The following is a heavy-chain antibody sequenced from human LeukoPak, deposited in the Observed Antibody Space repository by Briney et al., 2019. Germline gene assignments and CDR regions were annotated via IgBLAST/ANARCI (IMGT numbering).Heavy chain of an antibody. CDR2: IKLDGSEK. V-gene: IGHV3-7*01. CDR1: GFTFGSDS. J-gene: IGHJ3*02. Sequence: GGSLRLSCAASGFTFGSDSMNWVRQAPGKGLEWVANIKLDGSEKYYVDSVKGRFTISRDNAKNSLYLQMNSLRAGDTAVYYCTRATVTYAFDIWGQGTMVTVSS. CDR3: TRATVTYAFDI. D-gene: IGHD4-17*01.